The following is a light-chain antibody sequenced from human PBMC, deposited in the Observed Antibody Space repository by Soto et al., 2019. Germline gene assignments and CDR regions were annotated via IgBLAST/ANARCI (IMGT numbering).Light chain of an antibody. Sequence: QSVLTQPASVSGSPGQSITISCTGTISDVGSYNYVSWYQQYPGKGPKLMIYDVSTRPSGVSDRLSGSKSGNTASLTISGLRAEDEADYYCGSYTTSSNYVFGTGTKVTVL. CDR3: GSYTTSSNYV. V-gene: IGLV2-14*03. CDR2: DVS. CDR1: ISDVGSYNY. J-gene: IGLJ1*01.